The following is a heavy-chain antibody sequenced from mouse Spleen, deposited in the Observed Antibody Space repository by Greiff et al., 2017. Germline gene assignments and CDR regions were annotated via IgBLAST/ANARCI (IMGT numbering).Heavy chain of an antibody. D-gene: IGHD3-3*01. CDR2: IWWDDDK. V-gene: IGHV8-8*01. Sequence: QVTLKVCGPGILQPSQTLSLTCSFSGFSLSTSGMGVGWIRQPSGKGLEWLAHIWWDDDKRYNPALKSRLTISKDTSSNQVFLKIASVDTADTATYYCARIGGQGDYAMDYWGQGTSVTVSS. CDR1: GFSLSTSGMG. CDR3: ARIGGQGDYAMDY. J-gene: IGHJ4*01.